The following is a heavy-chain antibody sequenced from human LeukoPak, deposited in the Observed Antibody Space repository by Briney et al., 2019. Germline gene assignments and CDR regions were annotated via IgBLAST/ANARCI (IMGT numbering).Heavy chain of an antibody. V-gene: IGHV4-34*01. CDR3: ARGKVGATPFHHMDL. CDR1: VDSFSGYY. Sequence: PSETLSLTCAVYVDSFSGYYWSWIRQPPGGGLEWVGGITHSGSSNYNPSLNSRVTMSVDTSKNQFSLKLSAVTAADTPVYYCARGKVGATPFHHMDLWGKGTKVTVSS. J-gene: IGHJ6*03. CDR2: ITHSGSS. D-gene: IGHD1-26*01.